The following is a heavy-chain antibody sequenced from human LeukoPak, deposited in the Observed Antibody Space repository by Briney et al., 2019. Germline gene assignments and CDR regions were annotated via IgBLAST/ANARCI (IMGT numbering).Heavy chain of an antibody. CDR1: GFTFSSYG. Sequence: GGSLRLSCAASGFTFSSYGMHWVRQAPGKGLEWVAFIRYDGSNKYYADSVKGRFTISRDNSKNTLYLQMNSLRAEDTAVYYCAKERLRYFDWLLYFDYWGQGTLVTVSS. J-gene: IGHJ4*02. D-gene: IGHD3-9*01. V-gene: IGHV3-30*02. CDR2: IRYDGSNK. CDR3: AKERLRYFDWLLYFDY.